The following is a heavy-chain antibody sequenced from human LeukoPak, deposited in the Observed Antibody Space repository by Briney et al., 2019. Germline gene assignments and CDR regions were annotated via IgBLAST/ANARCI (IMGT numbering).Heavy chain of an antibody. D-gene: IGHD6-19*01. Sequence: PGGSLRLSCAASGFTFSSYGVNWVRQAPGKGLEWVSSISSSSSYIFYADSVKGRFTISRDNAKNSLYLQMNSLRAEDTAVYYCARAEGTGFLDSWGQGTLVTVSS. CDR1: GFTFSSYG. CDR2: ISSSSSYI. CDR3: ARAEGTGFLDS. V-gene: IGHV3-21*01. J-gene: IGHJ4*02.